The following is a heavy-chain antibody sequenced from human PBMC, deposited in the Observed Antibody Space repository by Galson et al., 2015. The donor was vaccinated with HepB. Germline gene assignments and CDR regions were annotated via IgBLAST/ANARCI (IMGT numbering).Heavy chain of an antibody. V-gene: IGHV1-3*01. CDR3: ARRAASGYSSSWYRKDYYYYGMDV. J-gene: IGHJ6*02. D-gene: IGHD6-13*01. CDR1: GYTFTSYA. CDR2: INAGTGNT. Sequence: SVKVSCKASGYTFTSYAMHWVRQAPGQGLEWLGWINAGTGNTKCSQKLQGRVTITRDTSASTAYMELSSLRSEDTAVYYCARRAASGYSSSWYRKDYYYYGMDVWGQGATVTVYS.